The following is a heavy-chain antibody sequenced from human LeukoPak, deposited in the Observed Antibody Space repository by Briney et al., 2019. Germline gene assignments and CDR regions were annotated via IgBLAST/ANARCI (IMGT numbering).Heavy chain of an antibody. J-gene: IGHJ4*02. CDR1: GFTFSSYS. D-gene: IGHD2-15*01. CDR2: ISSSSSYI. V-gene: IGHV3-21*01. CDR3: ARDHVGRVAAFDY. Sequence: SGGSLRLSCAASGFTFSSYSMNWVRQAPGKGLEWVSSISSSSSYIYYADSVKGRFTISRDNAKNSLYLQMNSLRAEDTAVYYCARDHVGRVAAFDYWGQGTLVTVSS.